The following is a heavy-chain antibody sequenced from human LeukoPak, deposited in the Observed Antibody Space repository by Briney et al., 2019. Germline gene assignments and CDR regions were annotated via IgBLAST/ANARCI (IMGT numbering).Heavy chain of an antibody. V-gene: IGHV3-30*02. CDR3: TPLEGDIVVVPAAPPTNWFDP. D-gene: IGHD2-2*01. J-gene: IGHJ5*02. CDR1: GFTFSSYG. Sequence: GSLRLSCAASGFTFSSYGMHWVRQAPGKGLEWVAFIRYDGSNKYYADSVKGRFTISRDNSKNTLYLQMNSLRAEDTAVYYCTPLEGDIVVVPAAPPTNWFDPWGQGTLVTVSS. CDR2: IRYDGSNK.